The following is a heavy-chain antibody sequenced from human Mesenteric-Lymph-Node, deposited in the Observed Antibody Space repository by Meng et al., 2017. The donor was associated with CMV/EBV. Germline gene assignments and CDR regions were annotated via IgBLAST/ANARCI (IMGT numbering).Heavy chain of an antibody. CDR1: GFTFSHSG. CDR3: ARSPPYSGMLLN. Sequence: KISCAASGFTFSHSGMHWVRQAPGKGLEWVGGIIPIFGTANYAQKFQGRVTITTDESTSTAYMELSSLRSEDTAVYYCARSPPYSGMLLNWGQGTLVTVSS. CDR2: IIPIFGTA. D-gene: IGHD1-26*01. J-gene: IGHJ4*02. V-gene: IGHV1-69*05.